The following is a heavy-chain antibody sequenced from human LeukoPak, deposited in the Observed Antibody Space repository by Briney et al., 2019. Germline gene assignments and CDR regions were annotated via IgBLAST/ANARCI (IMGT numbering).Heavy chain of an antibody. CDR2: IYHSGST. CDR3: ARGYCSSTSCYDYYYYYMDV. Sequence: SQTLSLTCTVSGGSISSGGYYWSWIRQPPGKGLEWIGYIYHSGSTYYNPSLKSRVTISVDRSKNQFSLKLSSVTAADTAVYYCARGYCSSTSCYDYYYYYMDVWGKGTTVTVSS. J-gene: IGHJ6*03. CDR1: GGSISSGGYY. D-gene: IGHD2-2*01. V-gene: IGHV4-30-2*01.